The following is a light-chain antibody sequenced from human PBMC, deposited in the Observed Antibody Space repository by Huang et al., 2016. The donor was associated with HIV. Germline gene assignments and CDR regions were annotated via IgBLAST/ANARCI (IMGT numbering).Light chain of an antibody. Sequence: EVVLTQSPGTLSLSPGERATLSCRASQTISSNYFAWYQQKPGQAPRLLIYGTSNRATGIPDRFSGSGSGTDCTLTISRLKPEDFAVYYCQQYGNSPPYTFGQGTTLDIK. V-gene: IGKV3-20*01. CDR1: QTISSNY. J-gene: IGKJ2*01. CDR2: GTS. CDR3: QQYGNSPPYT.